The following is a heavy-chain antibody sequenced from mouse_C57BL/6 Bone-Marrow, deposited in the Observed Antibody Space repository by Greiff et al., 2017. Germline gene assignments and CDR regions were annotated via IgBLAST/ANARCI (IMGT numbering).Heavy chain of an antibody. CDR3: AREQLWFAY. CDR1: GYSITSGYY. V-gene: IGHV3-6*01. J-gene: IGHJ3*01. D-gene: IGHD3-1*01. CDR2: ISYDGSN. Sequence: DVQLQESGPGLVKPSQSLSLTCSVTGYSITSGYYWNWIRQFPGNKLEWMGYISYDGSNNYNPSLKNRISITRDTSKNQFFLKLNSVTTEDTATYYCAREQLWFAYWGQGTLVTVSA.